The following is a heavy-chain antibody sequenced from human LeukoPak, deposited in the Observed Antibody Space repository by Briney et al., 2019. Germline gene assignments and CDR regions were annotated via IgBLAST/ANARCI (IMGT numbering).Heavy chain of an antibody. CDR2: ISSSGRYI. J-gene: IGHJ4*02. D-gene: IGHD6-13*01. CDR3: ARVAEAAAFDY. Sequence: GGSPRLSCAASGFTFSSYSMTWVRQAPGKGLEWVSSISSSGRYIYYADSMKGRFTISRDNAKNSLFLQMNSLRAEDTAVYYCARVAEAAAFDYWGQGTLVTVSS. V-gene: IGHV3-21*01. CDR1: GFTFSSYS.